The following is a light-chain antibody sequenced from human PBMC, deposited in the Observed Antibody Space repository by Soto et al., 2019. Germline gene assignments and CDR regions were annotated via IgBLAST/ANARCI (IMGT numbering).Light chain of an antibody. Sequence: EIVLTQSPATLSLSPWERATLSCRASQSVSSYLAWYQQKPGQAPRLLIYDASNRATGIPARFSGSGSGTDFTLTISRLEPEDFAVYYCQQYGGSPLTFGGGTKVDIK. CDR2: DAS. V-gene: IGKV3-11*01. CDR3: QQYGGSPLT. CDR1: QSVSSY. J-gene: IGKJ4*01.